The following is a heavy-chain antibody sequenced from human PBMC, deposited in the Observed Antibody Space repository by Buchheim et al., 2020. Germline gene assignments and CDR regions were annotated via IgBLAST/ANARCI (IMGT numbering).Heavy chain of an antibody. CDR3: TRGAGGSLENYYYYMDV. CDR1: GFSFTTYE. Sequence: EVQLVESGGGLVQPGGSLRLSCAASGFSFTTYEMNWVRQAPGKGLEWVSYISSSGSTIYYADSVKGRFAISRDNAKNSLYLQMNSLRAEDTAVYYCTRGAGGSLENYYYYMDVWGKGTT. CDR2: ISSSGSTI. J-gene: IGHJ6*03. V-gene: IGHV3-48*03. D-gene: IGHD1-26*01.